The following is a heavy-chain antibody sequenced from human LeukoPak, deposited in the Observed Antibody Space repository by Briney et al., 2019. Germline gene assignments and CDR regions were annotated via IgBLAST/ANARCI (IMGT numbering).Heavy chain of an antibody. D-gene: IGHD5-18*01. Sequence: PGGSLRLSCAASGFTLSSHSMNWVRQAPGRGLEWVSSISSSSSYIYYADSVKGRFTISRDNAKNSLYLQMNSLRAEDTAVYYCARVDTATGNYWGQGTLVTVSS. CDR1: GFTLSSHS. CDR3: ARVDTATGNY. CDR2: ISSSSSYI. V-gene: IGHV3-21*01. J-gene: IGHJ4*02.